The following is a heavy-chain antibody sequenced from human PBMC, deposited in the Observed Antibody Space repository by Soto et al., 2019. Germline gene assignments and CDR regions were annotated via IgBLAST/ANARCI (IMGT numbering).Heavy chain of an antibody. V-gene: IGHV4-39*01. D-gene: IGHD2-2*01. Sequence: SSETLSLTCTVSGGSISIGPYSWGWIRQPPGKGLEWIGTFYYSGSTYYNPSLESRVTISVDTSKNQFSLKVSSVTAADTAVYNCARLGGYCSSTGCYGYYGMDVWGQGTTVTVSS. J-gene: IGHJ6*02. CDR1: GGSISIGPYS. CDR3: ARLGGYCSSTGCYGYYGMDV. CDR2: FYYSGST.